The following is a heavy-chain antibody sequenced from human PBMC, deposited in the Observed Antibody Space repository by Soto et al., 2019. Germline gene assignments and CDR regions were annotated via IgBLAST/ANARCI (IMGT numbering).Heavy chain of an antibody. V-gene: IGHV5-51*01. CDR3: FSGGLNGNQGGLFLCF. D-gene: IGHD3-10*01. Sequence: GESLKISCRTSGYSFNNYWIGWVRQMPGKGLEWMAILYSGDSDTRYSPSFQGQVTISVDKSISTAYLQWSSLKASDTALYFCFSGGLNGNQGGLFLCFWGLGTLVTVS. J-gene: IGHJ4*02. CDR1: GYSFNNYW. CDR2: LYSGDSDT.